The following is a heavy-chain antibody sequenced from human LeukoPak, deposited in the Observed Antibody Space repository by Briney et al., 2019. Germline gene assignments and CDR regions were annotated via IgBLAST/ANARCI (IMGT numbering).Heavy chain of an antibody. CDR2: ISGSGGST. D-gene: IGHD2-2*01. Sequence: GGSLTLSCAASGFTFSSYAMSWVRQAPGKGLEWVSAISGSGGSTYYADSVKGRFTISRDNSKNTLYLQMNSLRAEDTAVYYCAKGSSTSWDPKAFDYWGQGTLVTVSS. V-gene: IGHV3-23*01. CDR3: AKGSSTSWDPKAFDY. CDR1: GFTFSSYA. J-gene: IGHJ4*02.